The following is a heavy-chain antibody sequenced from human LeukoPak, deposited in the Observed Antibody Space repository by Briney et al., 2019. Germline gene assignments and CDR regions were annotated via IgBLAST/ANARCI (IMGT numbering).Heavy chain of an antibody. J-gene: IGHJ3*02. CDR3: AREKVVVTDDAFDI. CDR2: INPDSGGT. V-gene: IGHV1-2*02. CDR1: GYTFGGYY. Sequence: SVKVSCKASGYTFGGYYMHWVRQAPGQGLEWMGWINPDSGGTDYAQKFQGRVTLTRDTSISTAYMDLSRLRSDDTAVYYCAREKVVVTDDAFDIWGQGTMVTVSS. D-gene: IGHD2-21*02.